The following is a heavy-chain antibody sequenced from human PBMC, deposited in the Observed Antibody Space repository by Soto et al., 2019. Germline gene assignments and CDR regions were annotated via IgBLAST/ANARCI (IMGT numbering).Heavy chain of an antibody. CDR2: INPATGGT. CDR1: GYTFTDYF. J-gene: IGHJ4*02. D-gene: IGHD1-1*01. V-gene: IGHV1-2*02. Sequence: QVQLVQPGAEVRKPGASVKVACTASGYTFTDYFIHWVRQAPGQGLEWLGWINPATGGTVFAQNFQGRVTMARDTPVNTVNMELSSLRSGDTALYYCARSTQYSASLEFDYWGQGTLVAVSS. CDR3: ARSTQYSASLEFDY.